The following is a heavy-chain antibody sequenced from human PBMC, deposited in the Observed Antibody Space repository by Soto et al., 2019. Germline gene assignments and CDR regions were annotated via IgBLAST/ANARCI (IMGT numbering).Heavy chain of an antibody. CDR2: ISYDGSNK. Sequence: QVQLVESGGGVVQPGRSLRLSCAASGFTFSSYGMHWVRQAPGKGLEWVAVISYDGSNKYYADSVKGRFTISRDNSKNTLYLQMNSLRAEETAVYYCAKDLDFAGGPADYWGQGTLVTVSS. D-gene: IGHD1-1*01. V-gene: IGHV3-30*18. CDR1: GFTFSSYG. J-gene: IGHJ4*02. CDR3: AKDLDFAGGPADY.